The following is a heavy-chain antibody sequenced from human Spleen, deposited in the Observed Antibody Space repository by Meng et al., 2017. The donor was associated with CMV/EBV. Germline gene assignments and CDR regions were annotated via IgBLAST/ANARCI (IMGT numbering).Heavy chain of an antibody. CDR1: GFTVSSNY. V-gene: IGHV3-53*01. D-gene: IGHD1-1*01. CDR2: IYGDGSV. Sequence: GGSLRLSCAASGFTVSSNYMSWVRQAPGKGLEWVSVIYGDGSVYYADSVKGRFTISRDDSKNTLYLQMNSLRVEDTAVYYCARVDTNEKAVDNWGQGTLVTVSS. J-gene: IGHJ4*02. CDR3: ARVDTNEKAVDN.